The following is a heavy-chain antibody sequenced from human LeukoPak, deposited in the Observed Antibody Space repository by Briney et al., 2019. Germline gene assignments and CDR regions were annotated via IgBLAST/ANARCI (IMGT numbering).Heavy chain of an antibody. J-gene: IGHJ4*02. CDR3: ASMEGYSSSRGDY. D-gene: IGHD6-13*01. Sequence: ASVKVSCKASGYTFTGYYMHWVRQAPGQGLEWMGWINPNSGGTNYAQKFQGRVTMTRDTSTSTAYMELSRLRSDDTAVYYCASMEGYSSSRGDYWGQGTLVTVSS. CDR2: INPNSGGT. V-gene: IGHV1-2*02. CDR1: GYTFTGYY.